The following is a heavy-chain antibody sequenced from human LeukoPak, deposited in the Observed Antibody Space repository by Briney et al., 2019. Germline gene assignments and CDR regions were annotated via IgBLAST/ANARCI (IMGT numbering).Heavy chain of an antibody. CDR2: IYYSGST. V-gene: IGHV4-59*01. CDR1: GGSISSYY. D-gene: IGHD3-9*01. CDR3: ARGGFFDWLPDAFDI. Sequence: SETLSLACTVSGGSISSYYWSWIRQPPGKGLDWIGYIYYSGSTNYNPSLKSRVTISVDTSKNQFSLKLSSVTAADTAVYYCARGGFFDWLPDAFDIWGQGTMVTVSS. J-gene: IGHJ3*02.